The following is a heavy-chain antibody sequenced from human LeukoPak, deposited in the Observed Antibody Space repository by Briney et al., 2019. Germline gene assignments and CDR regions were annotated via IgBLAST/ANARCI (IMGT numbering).Heavy chain of an antibody. CDR1: GYTFTSYG. D-gene: IGHD3-10*01. CDR3: ATMVRGVIDGGSVADY. CDR2: ISAYNGNT. Sequence: ASVKVSCKASGYTFTSYGISRVRQAPGQGLEWMGWISAYNGNTNYAQKLQGRVTMTTDTSTSTAYMELRSLRSDDTAVYYCATMVRGVIDGGSVADYWGQGTLVTVSS. J-gene: IGHJ4*02. V-gene: IGHV1-18*01.